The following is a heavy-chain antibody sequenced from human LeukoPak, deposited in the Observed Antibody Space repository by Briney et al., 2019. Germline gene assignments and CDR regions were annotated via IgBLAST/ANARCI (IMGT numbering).Heavy chain of an antibody. CDR2: IIPIFGTA. D-gene: IGHD3-16*01. CDR1: GGTFSSYA. CDR3: AGYTALNWGRANWFDP. Sequence: GASVKVSCKASGGTFSSYAISWVRQAPGQGLEWMGRIIPIFGTANYAQKFQGRVTITTDESTSTAYMELSSLRSEDTAVYYCAGYTALNWGRANWFDPWGQGNLVTVSS. V-gene: IGHV1-69*05. J-gene: IGHJ5*02.